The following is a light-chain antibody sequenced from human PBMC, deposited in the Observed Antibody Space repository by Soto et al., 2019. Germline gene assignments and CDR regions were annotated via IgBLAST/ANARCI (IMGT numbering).Light chain of an antibody. V-gene: IGLV1-44*01. CDR3: AAWDDSLNGYV. J-gene: IGLJ1*01. CDR1: SSNIGSNT. Sequence: QSVLTQPPSASGTPGQRVTISCSGSSSNIGSNTVNWYQQLPGTAPHLLIYNNNQRPSGVPDRFSGSKSDTSASLTISGLQSDDEADYYCAAWDDSLNGYVFGTGTKLTVL. CDR2: NNN.